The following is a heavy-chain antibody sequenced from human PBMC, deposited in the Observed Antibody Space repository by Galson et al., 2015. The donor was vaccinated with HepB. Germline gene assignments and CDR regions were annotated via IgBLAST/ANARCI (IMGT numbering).Heavy chain of an antibody. CDR2: IVVGSGNT. V-gene: IGHV1-58*01. Sequence: SVKVSCKASGFTFTSSAVQWVRQARGQRLEWIGWIVVGSGNTNYAQKFQERVTITRDMSTSTAYMELSSLRSEDTAVYYCAACDSTSCYNWFDPWGQGTLVTVSS. D-gene: IGHD2-2*01. CDR3: AACDSTSCYNWFDP. CDR1: GFTFTSSA. J-gene: IGHJ5*02.